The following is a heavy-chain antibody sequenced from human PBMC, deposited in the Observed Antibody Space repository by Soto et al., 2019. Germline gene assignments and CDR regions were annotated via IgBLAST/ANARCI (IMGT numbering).Heavy chain of an antibody. J-gene: IGHJ4*02. Sequence: GGSLRLSCAASGFTFSDYYMSWIRQAPGKGLEWLSYISSSSSYTNYAGSVKGRFTISRDNAKNSLFLQMNSLRADDTAVYYCARDLSSSSTNYFDSWGQGTLVTVSS. CDR3: ARDLSSSSTNYFDS. CDR2: ISSSSSYT. CDR1: GFTFSDYY. V-gene: IGHV3-11*06.